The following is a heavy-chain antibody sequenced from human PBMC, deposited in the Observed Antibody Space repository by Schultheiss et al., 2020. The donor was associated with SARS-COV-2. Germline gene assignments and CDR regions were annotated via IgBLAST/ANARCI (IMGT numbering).Heavy chain of an antibody. CDR1: GGSISSGGYY. V-gene: IGHV3-11*06. Sequence: LSLTCTVSGGSISSGGYYWSWIRQHPGKGLEWVAYISPTTSHTDYADSVKGRFTISRDNAKNSLYLQMNSLRAEDTAVYYCATRGSYIDYWGQGTLVTVSS. D-gene: IGHD1-26*01. CDR3: ATRGSYIDY. J-gene: IGHJ4*02. CDR2: ISPTTSHT.